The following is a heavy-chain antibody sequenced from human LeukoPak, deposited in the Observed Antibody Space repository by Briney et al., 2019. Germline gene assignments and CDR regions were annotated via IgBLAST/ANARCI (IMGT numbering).Heavy chain of an antibody. Sequence: GGSLRLSCAASGFTFSSYAMSWVRQAPGKGLEWVSSISSSSTYIYYADSVKGRFTISRDDAKNSLYLQMNSLRAEDTAVYYCARESTEVTPGYWGQGTLVTVSS. CDR2: ISSSSTYI. D-gene: IGHD4-23*01. J-gene: IGHJ4*02. CDR3: ARESTEVTPGY. CDR1: GFTFSSYA. V-gene: IGHV3-21*01.